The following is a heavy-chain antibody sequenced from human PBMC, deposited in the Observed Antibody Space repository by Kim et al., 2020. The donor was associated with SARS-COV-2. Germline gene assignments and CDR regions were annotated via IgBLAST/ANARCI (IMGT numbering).Heavy chain of an antibody. CDR2: ISSSSSYI. Sequence: GGSLRLSCAASGFTFSSYSMNWVRQAPGKGLEWVSSISSSSSYIYYADSVKGRFTISRDNAKNSLYLQMNSLRAEDTAVYYCARDPSGSYYPGYWGQGTLLTVSS. CDR1: GFTFSSYS. CDR3: ARDPSGSYYPGY. V-gene: IGHV3-21*01. D-gene: IGHD1-26*01. J-gene: IGHJ4*02.